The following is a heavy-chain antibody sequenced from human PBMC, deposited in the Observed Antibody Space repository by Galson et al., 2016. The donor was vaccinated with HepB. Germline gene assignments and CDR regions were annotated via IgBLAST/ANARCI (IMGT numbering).Heavy chain of an antibody. CDR1: GGSISTVGYA. CDR2: MTARGRDI. J-gene: IGHJ2*01. V-gene: IGHV3-23*01. D-gene: IGHD6-19*01. Sequence: ETLSLTCAVSGGSISTVGYAWSWIRQPPGKGLEWVSGMTARGRDIYYPDSVKGRFSISRDDSTNTLYLQMDRLRAEDTAVYYCTKDRDSGWRYWYFDLWGRGTRVTVSS. CDR3: TKDRDSGWRYWYFDL.